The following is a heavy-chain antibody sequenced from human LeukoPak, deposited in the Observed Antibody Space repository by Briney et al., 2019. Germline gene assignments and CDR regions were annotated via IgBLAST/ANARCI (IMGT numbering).Heavy chain of an antibody. CDR2: ISTSGAI. V-gene: IGHV3-11*01. Sequence: GGSLRLSCAASGFTFSDYYMGWIRQAPGKGLEWVSYISTSGAIYYADSVKGRFTISRDNAKNSLYLQMNSLRAEDTAVYYCARASGGNVAFDIWGQGTMVTVSS. J-gene: IGHJ3*02. D-gene: IGHD4-23*01. CDR3: ARASGGNVAFDI. CDR1: GFTFSDYY.